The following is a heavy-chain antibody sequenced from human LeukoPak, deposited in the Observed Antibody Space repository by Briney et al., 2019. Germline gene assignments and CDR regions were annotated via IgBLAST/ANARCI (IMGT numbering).Heavy chain of an antibody. Sequence: PGGSLRLSCAASGFTFSSYAMSWVRQAPGKGLEWVSAISGSGGSTYYADSVKGRFTISRDNSKNTLYLQMNSLRAEDTAVYYCTRDSGYSSGWYDIDYWGQGTLVTVSS. CDR1: GFTFSSYA. V-gene: IGHV3-23*01. CDR2: ISGSGGST. CDR3: TRDSGYSSGWYDIDY. J-gene: IGHJ4*02. D-gene: IGHD6-19*01.